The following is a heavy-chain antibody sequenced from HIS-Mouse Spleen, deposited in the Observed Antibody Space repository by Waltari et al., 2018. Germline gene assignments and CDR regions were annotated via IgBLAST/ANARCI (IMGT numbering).Heavy chain of an antibody. CDR3: AREIPYSSSWYDWYFDL. V-gene: IGHV4-39*07. CDR2: IYFSGST. D-gene: IGHD6-13*01. CDR1: VGSISSSSYH. J-gene: IGHJ2*01. Sequence: QLQLQESGPGLVKPSETLSLTRTVPVGSISSSSYHWGWCRQPPGKGLEWIGSIYFSGSTYYNPSLKSRVTISVDTSKNQFSLKLSSVTAADTAVYYCAREIPYSSSWYDWYFDLWGRGTLVTVSS.